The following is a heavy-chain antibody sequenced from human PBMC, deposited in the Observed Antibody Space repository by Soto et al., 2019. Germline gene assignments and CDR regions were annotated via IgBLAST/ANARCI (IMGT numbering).Heavy chain of an antibody. CDR1: GGTFSSYA. J-gene: IGHJ6*02. CDR3: RLGYSSSWYPYYYYGMDV. D-gene: IGHD6-13*01. Sequence: QVQLVQSGDEVQNPGSSVKVSCKASGGTFSSYASSWVRQAPGQGLEWMGGIIPIFGTANYAQKFQGRVTITADKSTSTAYMELRSRRSEDTAVYYCRLGYSSSWYPYYYYGMDVWGQGTTVTVSS. CDR2: IIPIFGTA. V-gene: IGHV1-69*06.